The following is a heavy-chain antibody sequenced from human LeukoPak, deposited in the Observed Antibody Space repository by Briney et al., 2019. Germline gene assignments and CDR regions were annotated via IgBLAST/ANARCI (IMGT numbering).Heavy chain of an antibody. D-gene: IGHD3-22*01. CDR2: ISGSGGST. J-gene: IGHJ4*02. V-gene: IGHV3-23*01. CDR3: AKDHYYNNSGYYYVGPFGY. Sequence: GGSLRLSCAASGFTFSSFAMSWVRQAPEKGLEWVSSISGSGGSTYYAGSVKGRFTISRDNSKNTLYLQMNSLRAEDTAVYYCAKDHYYNNSGYYYVGPFGYWGQGTLVTVSS. CDR1: GFTFSSFA.